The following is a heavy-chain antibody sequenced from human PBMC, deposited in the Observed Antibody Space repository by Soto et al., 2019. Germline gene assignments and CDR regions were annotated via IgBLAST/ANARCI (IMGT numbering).Heavy chain of an antibody. CDR1: GFSFRNAW. CDR2: IKSKTDGGTT. V-gene: IGHV3-15*07. Sequence: PGGSLRLSCAASGFSFRNAWMNWVRQAPGRGLEWVGRIKSKTDGGTTDYAAPVKGRFTISRDDSKNTLYLQMNSLKTEDTAVYYCTTEADTAMADDAFDIWGQGTMVTVSS. J-gene: IGHJ3*02. D-gene: IGHD5-18*01. CDR3: TTEADTAMADDAFDI.